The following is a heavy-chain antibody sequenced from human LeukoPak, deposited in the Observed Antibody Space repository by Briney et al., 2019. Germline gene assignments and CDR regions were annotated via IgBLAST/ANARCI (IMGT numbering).Heavy chain of an antibody. Sequence: SETLSLTCTVSGDPIYISSHYWGWIRQSPGKGLEWIGTFYYNESPYYNPSFKSRVTISVDTSKNQFSLKLNSVTAEDTAVYYCASRLSRSPVHYWGQGTLVTVSS. D-gene: IGHD6-13*01. J-gene: IGHJ4*02. CDR2: FYYNESP. CDR1: GDPIYISSHY. CDR3: ASRLSRSPVHY. V-gene: IGHV4-39*01.